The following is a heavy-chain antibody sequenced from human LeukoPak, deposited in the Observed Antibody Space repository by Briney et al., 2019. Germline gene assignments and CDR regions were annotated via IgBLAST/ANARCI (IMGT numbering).Heavy chain of an antibody. CDR2: ISGSGGST. CDR3: AKEPDCSSTSCYARRWDYFDY. V-gene: IGHV3-23*01. Sequence: GGSLRLSCAASGFTFSSYAMSWVRQAPGKGLEWVSAISGSGGSTYYADSVKGRFTISRDSSKNTLYLQMNSLRAEDTAVYYCAKEPDCSSTSCYARRWDYFDYRGQGTLVTVSS. J-gene: IGHJ4*02. CDR1: GFTFSSYA. D-gene: IGHD2-2*01.